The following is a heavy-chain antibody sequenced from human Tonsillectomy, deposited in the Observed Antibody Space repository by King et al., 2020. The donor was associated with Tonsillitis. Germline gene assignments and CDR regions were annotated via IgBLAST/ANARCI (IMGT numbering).Heavy chain of an antibody. J-gene: IGHJ6*03. V-gene: IGHV3-11*05. CDR3: AREGDYSGLPRYMDV. CDR1: GFTFSDYY. CDR2: IRSSSSYT. Sequence: VQLVESGGGLVKPGGSLRLSCAASGFTFSDYYMSWIRQAAGKGLEWVSYIRSSSSYTNYGDSVKGRFTISRESAKNSLYLQMNSLRAEDTAVYYCAREGDYSGLPRYMDVWGKGTTVTVSS. D-gene: IGHD3-10*01.